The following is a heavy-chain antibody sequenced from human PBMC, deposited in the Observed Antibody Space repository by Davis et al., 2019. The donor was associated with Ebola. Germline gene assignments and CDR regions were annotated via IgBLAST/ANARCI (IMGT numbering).Heavy chain of an antibody. CDR2: IYYSGST. CDR3: ARLSIAARREQYYYYGMDV. CDR1: GGSFSGYY. J-gene: IGHJ6*02. D-gene: IGHD6-6*01. Sequence: SETLSLTCAVYGGSFSGYYWSWIRQHPGKGLEWIGYIYYSGSTYYNPSLKSRVTISVDTSKNQFSLKLSSVTAADTAVYYCARLSIAARREQYYYYGMDVWGQGTTVTVSS. V-gene: IGHV4-34*01.